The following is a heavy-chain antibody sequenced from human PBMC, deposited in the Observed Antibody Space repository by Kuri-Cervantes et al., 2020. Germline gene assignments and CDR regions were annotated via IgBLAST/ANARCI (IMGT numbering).Heavy chain of an antibody. CDR1: GFTFSNAW. D-gene: IGHD6-19*01. CDR2: ISGSGGST. V-gene: IGHV3-23*01. CDR3: TRGYSSGWYFDL. Sequence: GGSLRLSCAASGFTFSNAWMSWVRQAPGKGLEWVSAISGSGGSTYYADSVKGRFTISRDNSKNTLYLQMNSLRAKDTAVYYCTRGYSSGWYFDLWGRGTLVTVSS. J-gene: IGHJ2*01.